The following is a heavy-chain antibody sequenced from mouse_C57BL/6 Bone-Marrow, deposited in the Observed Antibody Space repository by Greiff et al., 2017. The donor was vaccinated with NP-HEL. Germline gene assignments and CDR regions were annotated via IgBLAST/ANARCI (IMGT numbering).Heavy chain of an antibody. CDR3: ARHGDYYGSSYVGAMDY. Sequence: EVKVEESGGGLVQPGGSLKLSCAASGFTFSDYGMAWVRQAPRKGPEWVAFISNLAYSIYYADTVTGRFTISRENAKNTLYLEMSSLRSDDTAMYYCARHGDYYGSSYVGAMDYWGQGTSVTVSS. CDR2: ISNLAYSI. V-gene: IGHV5-15*04. D-gene: IGHD1-1*01. CDR1: GFTFSDYG. J-gene: IGHJ4*01.